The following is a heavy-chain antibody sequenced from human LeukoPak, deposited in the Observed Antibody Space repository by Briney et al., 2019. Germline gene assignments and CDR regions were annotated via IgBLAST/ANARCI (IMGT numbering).Heavy chain of an antibody. CDR2: INPNSGGT. CDR3: ARGFGQIAARQEYYYYMDV. Sequence: ASVKVSCKASGYTFTGYYMHWVRQAPGQGLEWMGWINPNSGGTNYAQKFQGRVTMTRDTSISTAYMELSRLRSDDTAVYYCARGFGQIAARQEYYYYMDVWGKGTTVTVSS. D-gene: IGHD6-6*01. CDR1: GYTFTGYY. V-gene: IGHV1-2*02. J-gene: IGHJ6*03.